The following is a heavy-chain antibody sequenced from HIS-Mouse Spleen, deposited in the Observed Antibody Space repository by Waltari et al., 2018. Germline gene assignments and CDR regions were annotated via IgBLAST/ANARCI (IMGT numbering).Heavy chain of an antibody. D-gene: IGHD6-13*01. CDR3: AREIPYSSSWYDWYFDL. J-gene: IGHJ2*01. CDR2: IYYSGST. Sequence: QLQLQESGPGLVKPSETLSLTCTVSGGSIRSSRYFWGWSRQPPGKGLDWIGSIYYSGSTYYNPSLKSRVTISVDTSKNQFSLKLSSVTAADTAVYYCAREIPYSSSWYDWYFDLWGRGTLVTVSS. V-gene: IGHV4-39*07. CDR1: GGSIRSSRYF.